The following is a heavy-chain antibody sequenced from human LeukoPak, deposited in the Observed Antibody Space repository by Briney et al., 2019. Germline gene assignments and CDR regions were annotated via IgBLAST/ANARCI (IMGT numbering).Heavy chain of an antibody. CDR1: GYTFTSYG. J-gene: IGHJ4*02. CDR3: ARGTITFGGVIVKFDY. Sequence: ASVKVSCKASGYTFTSYGISWVRQAPGQGPEWMGWISAYNGNTNYAQKLQGRVTMTTDTSTSTAYMELRSLRSDDTAVYYCARGTITFGGVIVKFDYWGQGTLVTVSS. D-gene: IGHD3-16*02. CDR2: ISAYNGNT. V-gene: IGHV1-18*04.